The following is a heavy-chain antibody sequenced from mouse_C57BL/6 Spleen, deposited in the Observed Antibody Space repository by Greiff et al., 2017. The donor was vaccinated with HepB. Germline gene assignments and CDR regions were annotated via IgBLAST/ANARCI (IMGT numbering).Heavy chain of an antibody. V-gene: IGHV1-18*01. J-gene: IGHJ2*01. CDR3: AREGGYENYFDY. Sequence: EVQLQQSGPELVKPGASVKITCKASGYTLTDYNMDWVKQSHGKSLEWIGDINPNNGGTNYKEKFKGKATLTVDKSSSTAYMELRSLTSEDTAVYYCAREGGYENYFDYWGQGTTLTVSS. CDR2: INPNNGGT. CDR1: GYTLTDYN. D-gene: IGHD2-12*01.